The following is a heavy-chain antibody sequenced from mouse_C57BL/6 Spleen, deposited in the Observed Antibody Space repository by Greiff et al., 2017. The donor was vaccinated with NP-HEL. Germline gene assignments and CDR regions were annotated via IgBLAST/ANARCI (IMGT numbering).Heavy chain of an antibody. D-gene: IGHD2-2*01. CDR2: ISSGSSTI. CDR1: GFTFSDYG. V-gene: IGHV5-17*01. Sequence: EVQRVESGGGLVKPGGSLKLSCAASGFTFSDYGMHWVRQAPEKGLEWVAYISSGSSTIYYADKVKGRFTISRDNAKNTLFLQMTSLRSEDTAMYYCAREDYGYDDYAMDYWGQGTSVTVSS. CDR3: AREDYGYDDYAMDY. J-gene: IGHJ4*01.